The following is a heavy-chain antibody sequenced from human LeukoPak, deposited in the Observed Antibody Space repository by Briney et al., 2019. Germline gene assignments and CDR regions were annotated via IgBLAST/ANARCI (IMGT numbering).Heavy chain of an antibody. V-gene: IGHV4-4*07. J-gene: IGHJ4*02. CDR1: GGSISSYY. CDR3: ARHWETSSWYVDY. Sequence: SSETLSLTCTVSGGSISSYYLSWIRQPAGKGLEWIGRISTSGSTNYNPSLKSRVTMSVDTSKNQFSLKLSSVTAADTAVYYCARHWETSSWYVDYWGQGTLVTVSS. D-gene: IGHD6-13*01. CDR2: ISTSGST.